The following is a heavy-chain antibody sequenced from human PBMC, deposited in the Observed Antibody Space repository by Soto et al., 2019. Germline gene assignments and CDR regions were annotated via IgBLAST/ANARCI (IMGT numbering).Heavy chain of an antibody. Sequence: EVQLVESGGGLVQPGGSLRLSCAASGFTFSSYEMNWVRQAPGKGLEWVSYISSSGSTIYYADSVKGRFTISRDNAKNSLYLQMNSLRAEDTAVYYCARELESLSYYYYYYGMDVWGQGTTVTVSS. V-gene: IGHV3-48*03. J-gene: IGHJ6*02. CDR2: ISSSGSTI. CDR3: ARELESLSYYYYYYGMDV. D-gene: IGHD3-16*02. CDR1: GFTFSSYE.